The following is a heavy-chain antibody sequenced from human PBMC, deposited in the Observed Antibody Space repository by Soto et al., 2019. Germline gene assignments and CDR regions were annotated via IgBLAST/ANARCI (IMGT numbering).Heavy chain of an antibody. CDR3: ARHMKVDIVVVPAASGADYYYYGMDV. CDR1: GYSFTSYW. J-gene: IGHJ6*02. D-gene: IGHD2-2*01. Sequence: PGESLKISCKGSGYSFTSYWIGWVRQMPGKGLEWMGIIYPGDSDTRYSPSFQGQVTISADKSISTAYLQWSSLKASDTAMYYCARHMKVDIVVVPAASGADYYYYGMDVWGQGTTVTVSS. CDR2: IYPGDSDT. V-gene: IGHV5-51*01.